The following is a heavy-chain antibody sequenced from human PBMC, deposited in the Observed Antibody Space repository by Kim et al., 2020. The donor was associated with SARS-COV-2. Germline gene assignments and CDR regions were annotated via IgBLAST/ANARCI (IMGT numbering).Heavy chain of an antibody. D-gene: IGHD5-12*01. J-gene: IGHJ4*02. CDR2: ISYDGSNK. V-gene: IGHV3-30*04. CDR1: GFTFSSYA. Sequence: GGSLRLSCAASGFTFSSYAMHWVRQAPGKGLEWVAVISYDGSNKYYADSVKGRFTISRDNSKNTLYLQMNSLRAEDTAVYYLASPSRSSTTNIVATTNPLGYWGQGTLVTVSS. CDR3: ASPSRSSTTNIVATTNPLGY.